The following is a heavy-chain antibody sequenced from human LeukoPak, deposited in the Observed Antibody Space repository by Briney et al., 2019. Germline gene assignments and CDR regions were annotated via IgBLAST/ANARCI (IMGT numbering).Heavy chain of an antibody. J-gene: IGHJ6*02. V-gene: IGHV3-7*01. CDR2: MNQDGSEK. CDR3: ATYTHWVAGDV. D-gene: IGHD3-16*01. CDR1: GFTFSESW. Sequence: GGSLRLSCAASGFTFSESWMSWVRQTPGKGLEWVANMNQDGSEKDYVDSVKGRFTISRDNARESLYLQMSSLRAEDTAVYYCATYTHWVAGDVWGHGTTVTVSS.